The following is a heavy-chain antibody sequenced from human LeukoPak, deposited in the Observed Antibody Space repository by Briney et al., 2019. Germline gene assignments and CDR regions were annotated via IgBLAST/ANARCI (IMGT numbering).Heavy chain of an antibody. D-gene: IGHD1-26*01. CDR1: GGSISSYY. CDR3: ARVVGATEDDAFDI. V-gene: IGHV4-59*01. J-gene: IGHJ3*02. CDR2: IYYSGST. Sequence: PSETLSLTCTVSGGSISSYYWSWIRQPPGKGLEWIGDIYYSGSTNYNPSLKSRVTISVDTSKNQFSLKLSSVTAADTAVYYCARVVGATEDDAFDIWGQGTMVTVSS.